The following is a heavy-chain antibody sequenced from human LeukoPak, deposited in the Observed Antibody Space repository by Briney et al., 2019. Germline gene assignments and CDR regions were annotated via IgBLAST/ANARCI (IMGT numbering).Heavy chain of an antibody. CDR1: GDSISSYY. Sequence: SETLSLTCTVSGDSISSYYWSWIRQPPGKGLEWIGYIYYSGSTNYNPSLKSRVTISVDTSKNQFSMKLSSVTAADTAVYYCARWLAAAGSLVFYPWGQGTLVTVSS. D-gene: IGHD6-13*01. V-gene: IGHV4-59*01. CDR3: ARWLAAAGSLVFYP. CDR2: IYYSGST. J-gene: IGHJ5*02.